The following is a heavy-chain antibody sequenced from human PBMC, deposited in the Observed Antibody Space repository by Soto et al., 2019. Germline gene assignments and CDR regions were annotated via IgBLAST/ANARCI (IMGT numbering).Heavy chain of an antibody. V-gene: IGHV4-39*01. CDR3: ASLRSYTAATRSHYYYDMDA. Sequence: PSETLSLTCTVSGGSISSSSYYWGWIRQPPXKGLEWIGRIYYSGSTYYNPSLKSRVTISVDTSKNQFSLKLSSVTSADTAVYYCASLRSYTAATRSHYYYDMDAGGQGTTVTASS. CDR2: IYYSGST. D-gene: IGHD3-16*01. J-gene: IGHJ6*02. CDR1: GGSISSSSYY.